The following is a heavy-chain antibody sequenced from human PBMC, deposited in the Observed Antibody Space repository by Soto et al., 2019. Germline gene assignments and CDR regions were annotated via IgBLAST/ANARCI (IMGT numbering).Heavy chain of an antibody. CDR1: GFTFSTYG. CDR2: ISYDGSNK. V-gene: IGHV3-30*18. D-gene: IGHD2-2*02. Sequence: GGSLRLSCAASGFTFSTYGMHWVRQAPGKGLEWLAVISYDGSNKYYADSVKGRFTISRDNSKTTVYLQMNSLRAEDTAVYYCAKWGHCSSTSCYISWFDPWGQGTLV. CDR3: AKWGHCSSTSCYISWFDP. J-gene: IGHJ5*02.